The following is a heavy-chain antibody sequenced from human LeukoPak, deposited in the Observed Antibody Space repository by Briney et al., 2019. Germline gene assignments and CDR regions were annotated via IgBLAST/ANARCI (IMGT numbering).Heavy chain of an antibody. D-gene: IGHD3-22*01. J-gene: IGHJ4*02. CDR1: GYSFTSYW. CDR2: IDPSDSYS. Sequence: PGESLKISCKGSGYSFTSYWISWVRQMPGKGLEWMGRIDPSDSYSNYSPSFQGRVAISADKSISTAYLQWSSLKASDTAMYYCARYDISAYRDDYWGQGTLVTVYS. CDR3: ARYDISAYRDDY. V-gene: IGHV5-10-1*01.